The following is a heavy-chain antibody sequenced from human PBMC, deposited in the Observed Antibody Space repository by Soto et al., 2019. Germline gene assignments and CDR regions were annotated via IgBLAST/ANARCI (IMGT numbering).Heavy chain of an antibody. D-gene: IGHD1-1*01. CDR2: MSHSGGT. CDR3: ARVERGTATTVVDAFDI. V-gene: IGHV4-61*01. Sequence: PSETLSLTCAVFGGSVNSGNFYWSWIRQPPGKGLEWIGEMSHSGGTHFNPSLKSRVTISVDTSKNQFSLKMSSVAAADTALYYCARVERGTATTVVDAFDIWGPGTMVTVSS. J-gene: IGHJ3*02. CDR1: GGSVNSGNFY.